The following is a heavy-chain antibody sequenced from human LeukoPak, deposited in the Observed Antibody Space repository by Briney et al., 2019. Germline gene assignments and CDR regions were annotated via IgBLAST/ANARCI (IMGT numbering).Heavy chain of an antibody. Sequence: GGSLRLSCAASGFSFSSYIMNWVRQAPGKGLEWVSHISSSSSTIYYADSVKGRFTISRDNAKNSLYLQMNSLRAEDTALYYCAKVNTGYSYGYVDYWGQGTLVTVSS. CDR1: GFSFSSYI. CDR3: AKVNTGYSYGYVDY. D-gene: IGHD5-18*01. J-gene: IGHJ4*02. V-gene: IGHV3-48*04. CDR2: ISSSSSTI.